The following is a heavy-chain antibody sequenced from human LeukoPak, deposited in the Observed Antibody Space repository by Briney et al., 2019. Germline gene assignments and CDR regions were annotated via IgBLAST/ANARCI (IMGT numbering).Heavy chain of an antibody. CDR3: AREGPLRTCDP. CDR1: GFTFSSYA. Sequence: GGSLRLSCSAPGFTFSSYAMSSGRQAPGWGLEWVSVIYGGGSTYYADSVKGRFTISRDTAKNTLYLQMNSLRAEDTAVYYCAREGPLRTCDPWGQGTLVTVSS. J-gene: IGHJ5*02. CDR2: IYGGGST. V-gene: IGHV3-53*01.